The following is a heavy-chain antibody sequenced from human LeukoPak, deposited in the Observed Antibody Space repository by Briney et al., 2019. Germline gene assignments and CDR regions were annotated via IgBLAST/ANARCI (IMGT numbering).Heavy chain of an antibody. J-gene: IGHJ4*02. V-gene: IGHV4-4*08. Sequence: SETLSLTCTVSGGSISSYYWNWIRQPAGKGLEWIGHIYTSGSTSYNPSLKSRVTISVDTSKNHFSLKLSSVTAADTAVYYCASHSNWAYFDYWGQGTLVTVSS. CDR1: GGSISSYY. CDR3: ASHSNWAYFDY. CDR2: IYTSGST. D-gene: IGHD7-27*01.